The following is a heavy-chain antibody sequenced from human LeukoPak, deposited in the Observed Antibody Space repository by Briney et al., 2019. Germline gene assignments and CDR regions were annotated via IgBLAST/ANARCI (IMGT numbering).Heavy chain of an antibody. J-gene: IGHJ4*02. CDR1: GGSISSYY. V-gene: IGHV4-59*12. CDR3: ARGFPSYCSGGSCYSGFDY. Sequence: SETLSLTCTVSGGSISSYYWSWIRQPPGKGLEWIGYIYYSGSTNYNPSHKSRVTISVDTSKNQFSLKLSSVTAADTAVYYCARGFPSYCSGGSCYSGFDYWGQGTLVTVSS. D-gene: IGHD2-15*01. CDR2: IYYSGST.